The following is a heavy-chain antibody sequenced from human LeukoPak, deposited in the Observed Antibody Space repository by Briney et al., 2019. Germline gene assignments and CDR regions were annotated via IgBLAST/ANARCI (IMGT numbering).Heavy chain of an antibody. CDR3: ARVPGTSDY. Sequence: GGSLRLSCAASGFTFDDYAMHWVRQAPGKGLEWVSGISWNSGSIVYADSVKGRFTISRDNAKNSLYLQMNSLRAEDTAVYYCARVPGTSDYWGQGTLVTVSS. J-gene: IGHJ4*02. CDR1: GFTFDDYA. CDR2: ISWNSGSI. V-gene: IGHV3-9*01. D-gene: IGHD1-1*01.